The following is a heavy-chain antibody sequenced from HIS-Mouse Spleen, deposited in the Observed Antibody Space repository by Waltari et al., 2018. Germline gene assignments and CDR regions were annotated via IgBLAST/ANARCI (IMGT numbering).Heavy chain of an antibody. CDR3: AREIPYSSSWYDWYFAL. J-gene: IGHJ2*01. V-gene: IGHV4-39*07. Sequence: QLQLQESGPGLVKPSETLSLTCTVSVCSISSSSYYWVWIRQPPGKGLEWIGSIYYSGSTYYNPSLKSRVTISVDTSKNQFSLKLSSVTAADTAVYYCAREIPYSSSWYDWYFALWGRGTLVTVSS. CDR2: IYYSGST. D-gene: IGHD6-13*01. CDR1: VCSISSSSYY.